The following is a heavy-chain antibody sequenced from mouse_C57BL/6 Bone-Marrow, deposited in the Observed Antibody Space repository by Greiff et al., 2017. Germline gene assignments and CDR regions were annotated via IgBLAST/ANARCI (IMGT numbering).Heavy chain of an antibody. CDR2: ISYDGSN. V-gene: IGHV3-6*01. CDR3: ARESYDGFAY. Sequence: EVHLVESGPGLVKPSQSLSLTCSVTGYSITSGYYWNWIRQFPGNKLEWMGYISYDGSNNYNPSLKNRTTITRDTSKNQFFLKLNSVTTEDTATYYCARESYDGFAYWGQGTLVTVSA. D-gene: IGHD2-3*01. J-gene: IGHJ3*01. CDR1: GYSITSGYY.